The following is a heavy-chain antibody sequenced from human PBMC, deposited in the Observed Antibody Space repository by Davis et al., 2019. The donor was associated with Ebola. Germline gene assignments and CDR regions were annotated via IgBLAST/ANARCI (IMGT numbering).Heavy chain of an antibody. D-gene: IGHD2-8*02. J-gene: IGHJ3*02. Sequence: GESLKISCAASGFTFSAYTMTWVRQAPGKGLEWVSTLGTSADTYYADSVKGRFTISRDNSKNTLYLQMNGLRVEDTAIYYCAKDTGNIWFDIWGQGTNVTVSS. CDR1: GFTFSAYT. CDR2: LGTSADT. V-gene: IGHV3-23*01. CDR3: AKDTGNIWFDI.